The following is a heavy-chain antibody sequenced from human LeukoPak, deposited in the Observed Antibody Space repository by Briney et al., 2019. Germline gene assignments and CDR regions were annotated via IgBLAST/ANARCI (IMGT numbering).Heavy chain of an antibody. CDR1: GGSISSSSYY. V-gene: IGHV4-39*01. CDR2: IYYSGST. D-gene: IGHD2-2*01. J-gene: IGHJ4*02. CDR3: ARQYRATGYFDY. Sequence: PTETLSLTCTVSGGSISSSSYYWGWLRQPPGKGLAWIGSIYYSGSTYYNPSLKSRVTISVDTSKNQFSLKLSSVTAADTAVYYCARQYRATGYFDYWGQGTLVTVSS.